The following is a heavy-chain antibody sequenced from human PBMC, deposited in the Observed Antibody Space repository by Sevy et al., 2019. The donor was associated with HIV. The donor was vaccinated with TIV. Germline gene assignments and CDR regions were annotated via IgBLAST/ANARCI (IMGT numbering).Heavy chain of an antibody. CDR3: AILGSDHDSCSGGYQGLDV. J-gene: IGHJ6*02. D-gene: IGHD3-3*01. CDR2: IDYDENKR. CDR1: GFIFSNNG. V-gene: IGHV3-30*02. Sequence: GGSLRLSCGTSGFIFSNNGFHWVHQAPGKGLEWVAFIDYDENKRYYADSVKGRFTISRDNSKNTLYLQMNSLRPEDTAGFYCAILGSDHDSCSGGYQGLDVWGLGTTVTVSS.